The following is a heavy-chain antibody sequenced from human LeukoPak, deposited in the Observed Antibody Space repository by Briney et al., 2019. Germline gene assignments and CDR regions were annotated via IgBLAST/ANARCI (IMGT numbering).Heavy chain of an antibody. CDR3: AKVESSSGYYFYAFDI. J-gene: IGHJ3*02. Sequence: GGSLRLSCAASGFTFSSYAMSWVRQAPGKGLEWVSAISGSGGSTYYADSVKGRFTISRDNSKNTLYLQMNSLRAEDTAVYYCAKVESSSGYYFYAFDIWGQGTMVTVSS. CDR2: ISGSGGST. D-gene: IGHD3-22*01. CDR1: GFTFSSYA. V-gene: IGHV3-23*01.